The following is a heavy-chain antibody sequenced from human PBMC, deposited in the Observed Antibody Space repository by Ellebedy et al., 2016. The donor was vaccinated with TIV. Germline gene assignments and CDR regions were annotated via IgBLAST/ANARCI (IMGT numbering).Heavy chain of an antibody. Sequence: GGSLRLSXAASGFTFSYYSMNWVRQAPGKGLEWLAYIVGVGATTYYADSVRGRFTISRDNAKDSVYLQMNSLRDEDTAVYYCTRRGNYLGDAFDIWGQGTLVSVSS. J-gene: IGHJ3*02. V-gene: IGHV3-48*02. D-gene: IGHD1-26*01. CDR1: GFTFSYYS. CDR3: TRRGNYLGDAFDI. CDR2: IVGVGATT.